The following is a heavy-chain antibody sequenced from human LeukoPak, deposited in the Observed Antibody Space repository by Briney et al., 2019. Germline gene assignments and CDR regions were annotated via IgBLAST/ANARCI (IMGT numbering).Heavy chain of an antibody. D-gene: IGHD7-27*01. Sequence: PSETLSLTCTVSGGSISSGDYYWSWIRQPPGKGLEWIGYIYYSGSTYYNPSLKSRVTMLVDTSKNQFSLKLTAVTAADTAVYYCARETPGAGHFDYWGQGSLVTVSS. CDR2: IYYSGST. J-gene: IGHJ4*02. V-gene: IGHV4-30-4*02. CDR1: GGSISSGDYY. CDR3: ARETPGAGHFDY.